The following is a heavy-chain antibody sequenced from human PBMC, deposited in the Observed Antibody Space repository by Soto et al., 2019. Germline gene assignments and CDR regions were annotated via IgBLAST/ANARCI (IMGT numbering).Heavy chain of an antibody. Sequence: SETLSLTCTVSGGSISSYYWSWIRQPPGKGLEWIGYIYYSGSTNYNPSLKIRVTISVDTSKNRFSLKLRSVTAADTAVYYCARHREEDSGYDFDYWGQGTLVTVSS. CDR1: GGSISSYY. V-gene: IGHV4-59*08. CDR2: IYYSGST. D-gene: IGHD5-12*01. J-gene: IGHJ4*02. CDR3: ARHREEDSGYDFDY.